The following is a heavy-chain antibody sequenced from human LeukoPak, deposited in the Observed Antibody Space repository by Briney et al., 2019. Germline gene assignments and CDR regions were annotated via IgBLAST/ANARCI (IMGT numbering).Heavy chain of an antibody. CDR1: GYSFTRYG. V-gene: IGHV1-18*01. CDR2: ISAYNGDT. CDR3: ARDRHTAMDPSDY. Sequence: ASVKVSCKASGYSFTRYGITWVRQAPGQGLVWMGWISAYNGDTNYAQKFQGRVTMTTDTSTSTAYVELRSLRFDDTAVYYCARDRHTAMDPSDYWGQGTLVTVSS. D-gene: IGHD5-18*01. J-gene: IGHJ4*02.